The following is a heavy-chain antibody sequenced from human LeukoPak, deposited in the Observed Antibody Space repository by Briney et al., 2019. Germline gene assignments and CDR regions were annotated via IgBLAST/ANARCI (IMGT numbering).Heavy chain of an antibody. D-gene: IGHD4-17*01. CDR3: ARGYCDYVGIENYFDY. CDR1: GASISTYY. Sequence: KPSETLSLTCTISGASISTYYWTWIRQPAGKGLEWIGRIYTSGTTNYNPSLKNRVTMSVDTSKNQFSLKLSSVTAADTAVYYCARGYCDYVGIENYFDYWGQGTLVTVSS. CDR2: IYTSGTT. J-gene: IGHJ4*02. V-gene: IGHV4-4*07.